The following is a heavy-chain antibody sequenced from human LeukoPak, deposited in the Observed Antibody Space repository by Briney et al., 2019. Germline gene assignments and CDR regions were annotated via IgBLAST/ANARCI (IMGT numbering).Heavy chain of an antibody. J-gene: IGHJ3*02. V-gene: IGHV3-30-3*01. CDR3: ARSEYYYDSSGPDAFDI. D-gene: IGHD3-22*01. CDR1: GFTFSSYA. CDR2: ISYDGSNK. Sequence: GRSLRLSCAASGFTFSSYAMHWVRQAPGKGLEWVAVISYDGSNKYYADSVKGRFTISRDNSKNTLYLQMNSLRAEDTAAYYRARSEYYYDSSGPDAFDIWGQGTTVTVSS.